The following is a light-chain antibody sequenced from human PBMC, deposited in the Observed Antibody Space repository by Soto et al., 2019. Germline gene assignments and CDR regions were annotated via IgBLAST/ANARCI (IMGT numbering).Light chain of an antibody. J-gene: IGKJ2*01. V-gene: IGKV3-15*01. CDR3: QQSNNWPPT. CDR2: GAS. Sequence: EIVMTQSPATLSVSPGERATRSCRASQSVSSNLAWYQQKPGQAPRLLIYGASTRATGIPARFSGSGSGTEFTLTISSLQSEDFAVYYCQQSNNWPPTFGQGTKLEIK. CDR1: QSVSSN.